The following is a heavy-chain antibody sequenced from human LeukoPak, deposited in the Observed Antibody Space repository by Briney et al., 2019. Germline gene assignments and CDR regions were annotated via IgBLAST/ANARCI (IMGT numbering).Heavy chain of an antibody. CDR2: ISAYNGNT. J-gene: IGHJ4*02. V-gene: IGHV1-18*01. D-gene: IGHD6-19*01. CDR1: GYTFTSYG. Sequence: GASVKVSCKASGYTFTSYGISWVRQGPGQGLEWMGWISAYNGNTNYAQKLQGRVTMTTDTSTSTAYMELRSLRSDDTAVYYCATQYSSGLYMDYWGQGTLVTVS. CDR3: ATQYSSGLYMDY.